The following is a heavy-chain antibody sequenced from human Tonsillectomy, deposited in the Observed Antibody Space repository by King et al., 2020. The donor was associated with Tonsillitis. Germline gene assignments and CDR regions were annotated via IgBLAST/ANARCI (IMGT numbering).Heavy chain of an antibody. J-gene: IGHJ3*02. V-gene: IGHV1-18*04. CDR3: TRADDGSGYYNAFDI. D-gene: IGHD3-22*01. CDR2: ISPYNGNA. CDR1: GYTFTSYA. Sequence: QLVQSGAEVKKPGASVKVSCQASGYTFTSYAINWVRQAPGQGLEWMGWISPYNGNANYAQKLQGRVTMTTDTSTNTAYMELRSLRSDDTAVYYCTRADDGSGYYNAFDIWGQGTVVTVSS.